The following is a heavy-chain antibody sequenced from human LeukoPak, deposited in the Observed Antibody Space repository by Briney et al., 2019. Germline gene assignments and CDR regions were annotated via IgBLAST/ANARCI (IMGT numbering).Heavy chain of an antibody. CDR1: GFTFVSYT. V-gene: IGHV3-23*01. CDR2: ISVSGTST. Sequence: GGSLRLSCAASGFTFVSYTMNWVRQAPGKGLEWVSGISVSGTSTYYADAVKGRFTISRDNSKNTLYLQMNSLRAEDTAVYYCAKDFRVYSSSFYFDYWGQGTLVTVSS. CDR3: AKDFRVYSSSFYFDY. J-gene: IGHJ4*02. D-gene: IGHD6-6*01.